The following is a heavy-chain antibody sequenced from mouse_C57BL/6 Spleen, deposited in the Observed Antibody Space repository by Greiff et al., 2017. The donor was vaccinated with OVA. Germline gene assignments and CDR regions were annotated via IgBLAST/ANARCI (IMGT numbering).Heavy chain of an antibody. V-gene: IGHV1-52*01. Sequence: QVQLQQPGAELVRPGSSVKLSCKASGYTFTSYWMHWVKQRPIQGLEWIGNIDPSDSETHYNQKFKDKATLTVDKSSSTAYMQLSSLTSEDSAVYYCARGGQLRLEGYFDYWGQGTTLTVSS. CDR2: IDPSDSET. CDR3: ARGGQLRLEGYFDY. CDR1: GYTFTSYW. D-gene: IGHD3-2*02. J-gene: IGHJ2*01.